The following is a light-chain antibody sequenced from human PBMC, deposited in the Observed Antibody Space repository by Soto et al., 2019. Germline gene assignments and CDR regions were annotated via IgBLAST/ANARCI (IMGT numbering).Light chain of an antibody. Sequence: AIQMTQSPSSLSASVGDRVTITCRASQGIRNHLGWYQQKPGRAPQLLIFAASNLQSGVPSRFSGSGYGTHFTLTISSLQPEDFATYYCLQDYTYPRTFGQGTKVEIK. V-gene: IGKV1-6*01. CDR2: AAS. J-gene: IGKJ1*01. CDR3: LQDYTYPRT. CDR1: QGIRNH.